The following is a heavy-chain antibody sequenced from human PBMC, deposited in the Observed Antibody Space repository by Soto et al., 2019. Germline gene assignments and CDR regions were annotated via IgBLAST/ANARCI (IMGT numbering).Heavy chain of an antibody. Sequence: GGSLRLSCTASGFTFGDYAMSWFRQAPGKGLEWVGFIRSKAYGGTTEYAASVKGRFTISRDDSKSIAYLQMNSLKTEDTAVYYCTRVRGGQWLPYFDYRGQGTLVTVSS. CDR3: TRVRGGQWLPYFDY. D-gene: IGHD6-19*01. V-gene: IGHV3-49*03. CDR1: GFTFGDYA. CDR2: IRSKAYGGTT. J-gene: IGHJ4*02.